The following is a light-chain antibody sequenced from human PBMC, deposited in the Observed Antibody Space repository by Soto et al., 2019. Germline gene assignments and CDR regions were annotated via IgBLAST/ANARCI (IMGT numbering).Light chain of an antibody. CDR3: QQYNSYPIT. CDR2: NAS. CDR1: QSIKSW. J-gene: IGKJ3*01. V-gene: IGKV1-5*03. Sequence: DIQMTQSPSTLSASVGDRVTITCRARQSIKSWLAWYQQKPGKAPKLLIYNASSLESGVPSRFSGSGSGTEFTLTISSLQPDDFATYYCQQYNSYPITFGPGTTVD.